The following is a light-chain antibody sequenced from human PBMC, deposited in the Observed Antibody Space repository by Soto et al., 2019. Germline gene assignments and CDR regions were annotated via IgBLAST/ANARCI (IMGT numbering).Light chain of an antibody. CDR1: QSVRSSY. J-gene: IGKJ1*01. CDR3: QQYGNSWT. V-gene: IGKV3-20*01. Sequence: EIVLTQSPGTLSLSPGERATLSCRASQSVRSSYLAWYQQKPGQAPRLLIYGSSSRATGIPDRFSGSGSGTDFTLTISRLEPEDFAVYYCQQYGNSWTFGQGTKVEI. CDR2: GSS.